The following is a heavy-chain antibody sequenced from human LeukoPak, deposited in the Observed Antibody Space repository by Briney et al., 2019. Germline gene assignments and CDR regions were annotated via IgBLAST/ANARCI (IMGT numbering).Heavy chain of an antibody. J-gene: IGHJ6*04. V-gene: IGHV3-21*01. CDR3: ARGITPGVWVPMDV. CDR1: RFTFSSYS. CDR2: ISSSSSYI. D-gene: IGHD3-16*01. Sequence: GGSLRLSCAASRFTFSSYSMNWVRQAPGKGLEWVSSISSSSSYIYYADSVKGRFTISRDNAKNSLYLQMNSLRAEDTAVYYCARGITPGVWVPMDVWGKGTTVTVSS.